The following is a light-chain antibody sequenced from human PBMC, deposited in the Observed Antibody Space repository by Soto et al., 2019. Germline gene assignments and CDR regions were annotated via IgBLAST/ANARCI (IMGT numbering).Light chain of an antibody. Sequence: LVLTQSPATLSVSPGERATLSCTASQSVSSNLAWHQQKPGKAPRLLIYGASTRATGVPARFSGGGSGTEFTLTITSLQSEDFAVYWCQQYNNWPLTFGPGTRLEIK. V-gene: IGKV3D-15*01. CDR2: GAS. J-gene: IGKJ5*01. CDR3: QQYNNWPLT. CDR1: QSVSSN.